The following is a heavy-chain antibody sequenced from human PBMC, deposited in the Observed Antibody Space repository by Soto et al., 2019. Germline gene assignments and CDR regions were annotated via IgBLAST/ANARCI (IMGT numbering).Heavy chain of an antibody. CDR1: GFTFRNYW. Sequence: EVQLVESGGGLVQPGGSLRLSCAASGFTFRNYWMHWVRQAPGKGLVWVSRVNSDGDTTYYADSVKGRFTISRDNAKNTLHQQMNSLGAEDTAVYYCASNYAYAEGYYFYGIDVWCQGTTVTVSS. V-gene: IGHV3-74*01. CDR3: ASNYAYAEGYYFYGIDV. D-gene: IGHD3-16*01. J-gene: IGHJ6*02. CDR2: VNSDGDTT.